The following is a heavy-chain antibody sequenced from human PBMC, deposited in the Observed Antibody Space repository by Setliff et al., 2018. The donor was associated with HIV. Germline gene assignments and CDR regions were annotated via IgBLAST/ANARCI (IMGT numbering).Heavy chain of an antibody. J-gene: IGHJ3*01. CDR3: ARVQMAYAAFDV. D-gene: IGHD4-17*01. V-gene: IGHV4-39*07. Sequence: SLTCTVSGGSISSSSYSWGWVRQPPGKALEWIGHIYYSGSTFNNPSLKSRVTISVDTSKNQFSLKLSSVTAADTAVYYCARVQMAYAAFDVWGQGTMVTVSS. CDR1: GGSISSSSYS. CDR2: IYYSGST.